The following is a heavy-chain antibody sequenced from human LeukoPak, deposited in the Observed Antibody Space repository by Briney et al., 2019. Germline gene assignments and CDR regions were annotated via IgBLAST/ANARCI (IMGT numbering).Heavy chain of an antibody. CDR2: INPNSGGT. J-gene: IGHJ4*02. CDR1: GYTFTGYY. D-gene: IGHD1-26*01. V-gene: IGHV1-2*02. CDR3: ARGSRLRKWELPELGFDY. Sequence: EASVKVSCKASGYTFTGYYMHWVRQAPGQGLEWMGWINPNSGGTNYAQKFQGRVTMTRDTSISTAYMELSRLRSDDTAVYYCARGSRLRKWELPELGFDYWGQGTLVTVSS.